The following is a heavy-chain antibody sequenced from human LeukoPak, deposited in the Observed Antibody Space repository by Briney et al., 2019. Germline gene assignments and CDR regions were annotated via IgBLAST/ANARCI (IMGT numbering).Heavy chain of an antibody. D-gene: IGHD3-3*01. Sequence: SETLSLTCSVSGGSISSSRYYWGWIRQPPGKGLEWIGSIYYSGSTNYNPSLKSRVTISVDTSKNQFSLKLSSVTAADTAVYFCARLGDVLRFFSGFRCFDYWGQGALVTVSS. CDR3: ARLGDVLRFFSGFRCFDY. J-gene: IGHJ4*02. CDR2: IYYSGST. CDR1: GGSISSSRYY. V-gene: IGHV4-39*01.